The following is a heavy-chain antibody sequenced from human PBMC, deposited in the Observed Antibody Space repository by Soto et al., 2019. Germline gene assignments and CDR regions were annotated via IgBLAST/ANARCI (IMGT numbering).Heavy chain of an antibody. CDR3: ARKAASGRGWDV. CDR1: GFTFSSYW. CDR2: IKQDGSEE. J-gene: IGHJ6*02. D-gene: IGHD6-13*01. V-gene: IGHV3-7*01. Sequence: EVQLVESGGGLVQPGGSLRLSCVDSGFTFSSYWMSWVRQAPVKGLEWVGNIKQDGSEENYADSVKGRFTISRDNAKNSMYLQMNSLRVEDTAVYYCARKAASGRGWDVWGQGTTVVVSS.